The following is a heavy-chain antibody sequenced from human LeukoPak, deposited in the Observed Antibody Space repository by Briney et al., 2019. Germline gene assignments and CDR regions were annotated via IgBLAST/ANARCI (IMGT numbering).Heavy chain of an antibody. J-gene: IGHJ2*01. Sequence: ASVKVSCKASGYTFTSYYMHWVRQAPGQGLEWMGIINPSGGSTSYAQKFQGRVTMTRDTSTSTVYMELSSLRSEDTAVHYCARGGLIAALRLRYFDLWGRGTLVTVSS. D-gene: IGHD6-13*01. CDR3: ARGGLIAALRLRYFDL. CDR1: GYTFTSYY. CDR2: INPSGGST. V-gene: IGHV1-46*01.